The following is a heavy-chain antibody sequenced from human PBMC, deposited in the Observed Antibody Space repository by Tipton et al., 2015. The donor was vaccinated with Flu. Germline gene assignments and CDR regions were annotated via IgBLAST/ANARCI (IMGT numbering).Heavy chain of an antibody. CDR1: GFTFSTYW. J-gene: IGHJ4*02. D-gene: IGHD1-1*01. CDR2: IKQDESQK. Sequence: SGFTFSTYWMAWVRQAPGKGLERVANIKQDESQKNYVDSVKGRFTISRDNAKNSLYLQMNSLRAEDTAVYYCARDSTGSLDYWGQGTLVTVSS. V-gene: IGHV3-7*01. CDR3: ARDSTGSLDY.